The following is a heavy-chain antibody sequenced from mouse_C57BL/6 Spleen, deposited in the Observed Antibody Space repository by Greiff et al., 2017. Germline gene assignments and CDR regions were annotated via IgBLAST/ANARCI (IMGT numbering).Heavy chain of an antibody. CDR2: IDPSDSYT. CDR3: AGSEGYPYYFDY. Sequence: QVQLKQPGAELVMPGASVKLSCKASGYTFTSYWMHWVKQRPGQGLEWIGEIDPSDSYTNYNQKFKGKSTLTVDKSSSTAYMQLSSLTSEDSAVYSWAGSEGYPYYFDYWGQGTTLTVSS. J-gene: IGHJ2*01. V-gene: IGHV1-69*01. D-gene: IGHD2-2*01. CDR1: GYTFTSYW.